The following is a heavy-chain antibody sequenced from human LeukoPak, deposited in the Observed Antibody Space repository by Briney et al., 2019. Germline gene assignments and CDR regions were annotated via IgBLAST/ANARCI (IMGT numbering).Heavy chain of an antibody. Sequence: GGSLRLSCAASGFTFSSYAMSWVRQAPGKGLEWVSAISGSGGSTYYADSVKGRFTISRDNAKNSLYLQMNSLRAEDTAVYYCARDLTGTSGTVSDPWGQGTLVTVSS. CDR3: ARDLTGTSGTVSDP. D-gene: IGHD1-1*01. CDR1: GFTFSSYA. CDR2: ISGSGGST. J-gene: IGHJ5*02. V-gene: IGHV3-23*01.